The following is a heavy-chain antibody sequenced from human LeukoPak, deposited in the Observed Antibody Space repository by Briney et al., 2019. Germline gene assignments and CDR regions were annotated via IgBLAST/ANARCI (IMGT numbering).Heavy chain of an antibody. CDR1: GFTFSSYG. J-gene: IGHJ4*02. CDR2: ISYDGSNK. V-gene: IGHV3-30*18. Sequence: GGSLRLSCAASGFTFSSYGMHWVRQAPGKGLEWVAVISYDGSNKYYADSVKGRFTISRDNSKNTLYLQMNSLRAEDTAVYYCANDLTTVVAPTDYWGQGTLVTVSS. D-gene: IGHD4-23*01. CDR3: ANDLTTVVAPTDY.